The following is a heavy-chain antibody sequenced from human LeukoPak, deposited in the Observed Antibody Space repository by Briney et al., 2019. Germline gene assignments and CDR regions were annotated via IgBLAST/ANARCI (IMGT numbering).Heavy chain of an antibody. CDR3: AKRLAMTGTYHFDY. J-gene: IGHJ4*02. D-gene: IGHD6-19*01. CDR2: ISPSGHDI. V-gene: IGHV3-11*01. Sequence: GGSLRLSCAASGFSFSDHYMNWIRQTPGKGLEYFAYISPSGHDISYADSVKGRFTISRDNAKNSLYLQMNSLRAEDTAVYYCAKRLAMTGTYHFDYWGQGTLVTVSS. CDR1: GFSFSDHY.